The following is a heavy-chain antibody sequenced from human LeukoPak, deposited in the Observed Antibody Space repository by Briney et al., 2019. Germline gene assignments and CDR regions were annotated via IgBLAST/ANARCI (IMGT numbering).Heavy chain of an antibody. CDR3: ARHTTIFGVAIIDI. D-gene: IGHD3-3*01. Sequence: ASVKVSCKASGYTFTDYYMHWLRQPPGQGLEWMGWMHPNSGGTNYAQKFQGRVTMTRDTSISTAYMDLSSLRSDDTAVYYCARHTTIFGVAIIDIWGQGTMVTVSS. CDR2: MHPNSGGT. CDR1: GYTFTDYY. J-gene: IGHJ3*02. V-gene: IGHV1-2*02.